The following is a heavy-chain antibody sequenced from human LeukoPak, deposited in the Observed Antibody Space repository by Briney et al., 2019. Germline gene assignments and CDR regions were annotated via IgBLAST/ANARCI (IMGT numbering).Heavy chain of an antibody. Sequence: SAKVSCKASGGTFSSYAISWVRQAPGQGLEWMGGIIPIFGTANYAQKFQGRVTITADKSTSTAYMELSSLRSEDTAVYYCARHCSGGSCYSFFDYWGQGTLVTVSS. CDR2: IIPIFGTA. CDR1: GGTFSSYA. CDR3: ARHCSGGSCYSFFDY. J-gene: IGHJ4*02. D-gene: IGHD2-15*01. V-gene: IGHV1-69*06.